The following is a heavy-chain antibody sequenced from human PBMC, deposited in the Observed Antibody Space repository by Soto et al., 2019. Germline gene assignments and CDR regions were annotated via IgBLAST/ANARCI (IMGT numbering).Heavy chain of an antibody. CDR1: GFTVSSNY. D-gene: IGHD3-3*01. J-gene: IGHJ4*02. Sequence: GGSLRLSCAASGFTVSSNYMSWVRQAPGKGLEWVSVIYSGGSTYYADSVKGRFTISRHNSKNTLYLQMNSLRAEDTAVYYCARVVYDLWSGPFDYWGQGTLVTVSS. CDR3: ARVVYDLWSGPFDY. CDR2: IYSGGST. V-gene: IGHV3-53*04.